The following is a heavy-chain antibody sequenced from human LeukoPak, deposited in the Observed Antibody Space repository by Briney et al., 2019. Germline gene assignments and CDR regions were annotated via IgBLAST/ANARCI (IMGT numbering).Heavy chain of an antibody. V-gene: IGHV4-59*01. Sequence: PSETLSLTCTVSGGSISSYYWSWIRQPPGKGLEWIGYIYYGGSTNYNPSLKSRVTISVDTSKNQFSLKLSSVTAADTAVYYCARGRRTYYDFNYMDVWGKGTTVTVSS. CDR1: GGSISSYY. CDR3: ARGRRTYYDFNYMDV. J-gene: IGHJ6*03. CDR2: IYYGGST. D-gene: IGHD3-3*01.